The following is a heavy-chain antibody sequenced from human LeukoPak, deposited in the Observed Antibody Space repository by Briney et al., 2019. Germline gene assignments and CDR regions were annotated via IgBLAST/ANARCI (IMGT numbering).Heavy chain of an antibody. CDR1: GDSITSSSSYY. J-gene: IGHJ6*03. CDR2: ISYSGST. D-gene: IGHD3-22*01. Sequence: SETLSLTCTVSGDSITSSSSYYWGWIRQPPGKGLEWIGTISYSGSTYYNPSLKSRVTISVDTSKNQFSLKLSSVTAADTAVYYCARGVRCYDSSGYLAGSNYYYYYYMDVWGKGTTVTVSS. V-gene: IGHV4-39*07. CDR3: ARGVRCYDSSGYLAGSNYYYYYYMDV.